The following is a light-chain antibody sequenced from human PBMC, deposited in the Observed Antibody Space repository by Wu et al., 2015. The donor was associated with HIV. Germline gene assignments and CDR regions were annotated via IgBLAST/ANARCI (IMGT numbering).Light chain of an antibody. CDR3: QQYYTLPPE. Sequence: AIRITQSPSSLSASTGDRVTITCRASQGISSYLAWYQQKPGKAPKLLIYAASTLQSGVPSRFSGSGSGTDFTLTISCLQSEDFATXYCQQYYTLPPEFGQGTKVEIK. CDR2: AAS. V-gene: IGKV1-8*01. J-gene: IGKJ1*01. CDR1: QGISSY.